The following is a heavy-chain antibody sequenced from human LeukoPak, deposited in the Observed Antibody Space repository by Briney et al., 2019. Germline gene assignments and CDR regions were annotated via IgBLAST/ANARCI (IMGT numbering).Heavy chain of an antibody. Sequence: HPGGSLRLSCEASGFPFSDYAMTWVRQAPGKGLEWVSSIKGSGGGSSYADSVKGRFTMTRDNSKSTLYLQMNSLRVGDTAVYFCGRDPNGDYVGAFEFWGQGTLVTVSS. D-gene: IGHD4-17*01. J-gene: IGHJ3*01. V-gene: IGHV3-23*01. CDR1: GFPFSDYA. CDR2: IKGSGGGS. CDR3: GRDPNGDYVGAFEF.